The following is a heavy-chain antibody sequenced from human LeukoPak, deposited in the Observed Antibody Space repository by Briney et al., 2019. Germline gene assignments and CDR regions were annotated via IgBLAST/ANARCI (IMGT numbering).Heavy chain of an antibody. Sequence: PSETLSLTCTVSGGSISSYYWGWIRQPAGKGLEWIGRIYTSGSTNYNPSLKSRVTMSVDTSKNQFSLKLSSVTAADTAVYYCAREEGYCSGGSCYDYFDYWGQGTLVTVSS. D-gene: IGHD2-15*01. CDR1: GGSISSYY. V-gene: IGHV4-4*07. CDR2: IYTSGST. CDR3: AREEGYCSGGSCYDYFDY. J-gene: IGHJ4*02.